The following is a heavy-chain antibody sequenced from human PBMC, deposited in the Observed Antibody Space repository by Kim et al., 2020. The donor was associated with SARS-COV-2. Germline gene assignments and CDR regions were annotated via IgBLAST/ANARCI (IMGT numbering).Heavy chain of an antibody. CDR3: ARSDWFDP. Sequence: GGSLRLSCAASGFTLSSYYMHWVRQAPGKGLEWVSRINSDGSTTSYADSVKGRFTISRDNTKNTLYLQMNSLRAEDTAVYYCARSDWFDPWGQGTLVTVSS. CDR2: INSDGSTT. CDR1: GFTLSSYY. J-gene: IGHJ5*02. V-gene: IGHV3-74*01.